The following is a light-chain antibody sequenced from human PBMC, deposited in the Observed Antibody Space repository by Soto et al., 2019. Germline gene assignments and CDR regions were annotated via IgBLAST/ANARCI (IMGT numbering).Light chain of an antibody. CDR2: TDN. J-gene: IGLJ2*01. V-gene: IGLV1-44*01. Sequence: QAVVTQPPSASGPPGQRVTFSCSGSSSNIGISTVNWYQQVPGTAPTIIIYTDNQRPSGVPDRFSGSKSGTSASLAISGLQSEDEADYYCAAWDDSLNGVVFGGGTQLTVL. CDR1: SSNIGIST. CDR3: AAWDDSLNGVV.